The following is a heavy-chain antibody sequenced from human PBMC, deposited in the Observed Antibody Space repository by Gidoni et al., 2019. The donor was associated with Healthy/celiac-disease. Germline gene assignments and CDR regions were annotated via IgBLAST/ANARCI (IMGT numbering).Heavy chain of an antibody. Sequence: EVQPVESGGGLVKPGGSLRLSCAASGFTFSSYSMNWVRQAPGKGLEWVSSISSSSSYIYYADSVKGRFTISRDNAKNSLYLQMNSLRAEDTAVYYCAREGKRITMIVVAREFDYWGQGTLVTVSS. J-gene: IGHJ4*02. CDR3: AREGKRITMIVVAREFDY. V-gene: IGHV3-21*01. D-gene: IGHD3-22*01. CDR2: ISSSSSYI. CDR1: GFTFSSYS.